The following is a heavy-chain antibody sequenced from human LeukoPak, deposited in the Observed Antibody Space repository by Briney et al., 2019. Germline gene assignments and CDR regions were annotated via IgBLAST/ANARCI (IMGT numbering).Heavy chain of an antibody. V-gene: IGHV3-7*01. CDR2: INLDGTEV. CDR1: GFAFTTYR. Sequence: GGPLRLSCSASGFAFTTYRMPGVPQAPGKGLEWVANINLDGTEVHYVDSLKDRLTISRDNAGNSLYLQMNSLRAEDTAVYYCASGRHDFVHWGHGTLVTVSS. CDR3: ASGRHDFVH. J-gene: IGHJ4*01. D-gene: IGHD3-16*01.